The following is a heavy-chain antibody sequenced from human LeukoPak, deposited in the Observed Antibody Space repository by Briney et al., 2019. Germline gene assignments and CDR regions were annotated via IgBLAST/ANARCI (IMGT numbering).Heavy chain of an antibody. CDR2: IRGSGVDT. CDR3: TRDQGLTTPAGDAFDI. V-gene: IGHV3-23*01. CDR1: GFTFSSYA. D-gene: IGHD3-3*01. J-gene: IGHJ3*02. Sequence: PGGSLRLSCAASGFTFSSYAMSWVRQAPGKGLEWVSHIRGSGVDTYYADSVKGRFTISRDNSKNTVSLQMNSLRAEDTAVYYCTRDQGLTTPAGDAFDIWGQGTMVTVSS.